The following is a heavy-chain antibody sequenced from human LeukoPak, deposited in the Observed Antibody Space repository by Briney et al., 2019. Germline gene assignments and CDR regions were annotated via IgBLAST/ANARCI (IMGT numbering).Heavy chain of an antibody. J-gene: IGHJ5*02. Sequence: PSETLSLTCTVSGGSISSGDYYWSWICQPPGKGLEWIGYIYYSGSTYYNPSLKSRVTISVDTSKNQFSLKLNSVTAADTAVYYCARDKLATVTTGWFDPWGQGTLVTVSS. D-gene: IGHD4-17*01. CDR3: ARDKLATVTTGWFDP. CDR2: IYYSGST. CDR1: GGSISSGDYY. V-gene: IGHV4-30-4*01.